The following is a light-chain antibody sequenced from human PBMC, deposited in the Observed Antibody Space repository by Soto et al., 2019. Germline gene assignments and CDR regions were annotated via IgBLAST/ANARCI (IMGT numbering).Light chain of an antibody. J-gene: IGLJ1*01. Sequence: QSVLTQPPSVSAAPGQNVTIYCSGSSSTIGNNYVSWYQHLPGTAPKLLIYDNNKRPSGIPDRFSGFKSGTSATLGITGLQTGDEADYHCGTWDTSLSVCDVFGTGTKLTVL. CDR1: SSTIGNNY. CDR2: DNN. V-gene: IGLV1-51*01. CDR3: GTWDTSLSVCDV.